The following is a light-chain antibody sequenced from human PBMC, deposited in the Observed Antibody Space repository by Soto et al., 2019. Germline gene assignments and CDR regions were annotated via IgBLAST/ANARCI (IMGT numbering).Light chain of an antibody. CDR1: SSNIGAGYD. J-gene: IGLJ3*02. CDR2: GNS. V-gene: IGLV1-40*01. CDR3: QSYDSSLSGV. Sequence: QSVLTQPPSVSGAPGQTVTISCTGSSSNIGAGYDVHWYQQLPGTAPKLLIYGNSNLPSGVPDRFSGSKSGTSDSLAITGLQAEDEADYYCQSYDSSLSGVFGGGTKLTVL.